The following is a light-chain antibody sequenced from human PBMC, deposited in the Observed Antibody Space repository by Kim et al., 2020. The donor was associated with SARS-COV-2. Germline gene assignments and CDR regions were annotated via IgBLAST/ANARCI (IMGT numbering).Light chain of an antibody. J-gene: IGLJ2*01. CDR3: QSLDSSDKVV. V-gene: IGLV3-19*01. Sequence: SSELTQDPAVSVDLGQTVRITCQGDSLRSYYASWNQQKPGRAPVLVIYGKNNRPAGIPDRFSGSSSGNTASLTITGAQAEDEADYYCQSLDSSDKVVFGGGTQLTVL. CDR1: SLRSYY. CDR2: GKN.